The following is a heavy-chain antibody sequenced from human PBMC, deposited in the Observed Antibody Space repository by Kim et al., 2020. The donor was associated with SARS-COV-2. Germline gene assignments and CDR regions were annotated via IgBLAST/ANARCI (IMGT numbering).Heavy chain of an antibody. CDR3: AKVWIQLPSGWFDP. D-gene: IGHD5-18*01. CDR1: GGSISSSSYY. CDR2: IYYSGST. Sequence: SETLSLTCTVSGGSISSSSYYWGWIRQPPGKGLEWIGSIYYSGSTYYNPSLKSRVTISVDTSKNQFSLKLSSVTAADTAVYYCAKVWIQLPSGWFDPWGQGTLVTVSS. J-gene: IGHJ5*02. V-gene: IGHV4-39*01.